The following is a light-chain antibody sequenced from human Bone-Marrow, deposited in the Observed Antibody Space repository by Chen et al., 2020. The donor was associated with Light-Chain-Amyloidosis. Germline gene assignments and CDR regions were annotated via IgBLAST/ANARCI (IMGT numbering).Light chain of an antibody. CDR3: QSYQGSSQGV. Sequence: NFMLTQPHSVAESPGKTVSISCNRSSGSIATNYVQWYQQRPGSSPTTVIYEDDQRPSGVPDRFSGSIDRSSNSASLTISGLTTEDEADYYCQSYQGSSQGVFGGGTKLTVL. CDR1: SGSIATNY. V-gene: IGLV6-57*01. CDR2: EDD. J-gene: IGLJ3*02.